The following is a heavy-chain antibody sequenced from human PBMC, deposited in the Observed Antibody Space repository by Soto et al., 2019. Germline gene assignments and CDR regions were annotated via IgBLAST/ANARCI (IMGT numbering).Heavy chain of an antibody. CDR3: ARVTSGY. V-gene: IGHV3-23*01. CDR1: AFTFSSHG. D-gene: IGHD3-10*01. Sequence: EVELLESGGGLVQPGESLRLSCASSAFTFSSHGMSWVRQAPGKGPEWISSITSGGDTYYADSVKGRFTISRDNSKSKVYLQMNSLRAEDTALYYCARVTSGYWGQGTLVTVSS. CDR2: ITSGGDT. J-gene: IGHJ4*02.